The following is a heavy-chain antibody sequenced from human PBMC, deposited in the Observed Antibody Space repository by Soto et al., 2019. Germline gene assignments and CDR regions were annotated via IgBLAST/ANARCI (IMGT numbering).Heavy chain of an antibody. J-gene: IGHJ6*02. D-gene: IGHD2-21*01. CDR3: AREEAYCGGDCYYGMDV. Sequence: QVQLVQSGAAVKKPGSSVKVSCKASGGTFSSYTISWVRQAPGQGLEWMGRIIPILGIANYAQKFQGRVTITADKSTSTAYMELSSLRSEDTAVYYCAREEAYCGGDCYYGMDVWGQGTTVTVSS. CDR2: IIPILGIA. CDR1: GGTFSSYT. V-gene: IGHV1-69*08.